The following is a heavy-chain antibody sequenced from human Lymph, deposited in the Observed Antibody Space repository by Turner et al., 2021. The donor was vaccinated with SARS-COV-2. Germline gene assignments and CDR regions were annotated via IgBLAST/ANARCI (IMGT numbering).Heavy chain of an antibody. D-gene: IGHD7-27*01. CDR1: GFTFDDYG. J-gene: IGHJ4*02. CDR2: IKWNGGST. V-gene: IGHV3-20*01. CDR3: ARGTGAADY. Sequence: EVQLVESGGGVVRPGGSLRLSCASSGFTFDDYGMSWVRQAPGMGLECVSNIKWNGGSTGYADSVKVRFTISRDNAKNSLYLQVNSLRAEDTALYHCARGTGAADYWGQGTLVTVSS.